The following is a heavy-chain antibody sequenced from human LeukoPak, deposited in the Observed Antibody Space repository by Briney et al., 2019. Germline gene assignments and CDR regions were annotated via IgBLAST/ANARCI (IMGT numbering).Heavy chain of an antibody. V-gene: IGHV3-23*01. CDR1: GFTFSSYA. CDR2: ISVSGGSS. CDR3: AKSWFGELWKFDY. Sequence: GGSLRLSCAAAGFTFSSYAMSWVCQAPGKGLEWVSTISVSGGSSYYADSVKGRFTISRDNSKNTLYLHMNSLRAGDTAVYYSAKSWFGELWKFDYWGQGTLVTVSS. J-gene: IGHJ4*02. D-gene: IGHD3-10*01.